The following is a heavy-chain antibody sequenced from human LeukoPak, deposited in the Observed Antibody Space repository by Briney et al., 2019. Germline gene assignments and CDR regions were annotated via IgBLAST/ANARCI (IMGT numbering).Heavy chain of an antibody. CDR3: ASMGGNYDFDDPPDELYYYYYYMDV. Sequence: GGSLRLSCAASGFTFSSYSMNWVRQAPGKGLEWVSSISSSSSYIYYADSVKGRFTISRDNAKNSLYLQMNSLRAEDTAVYYCASMGGNYDFDDPPDELYYYYYYMDVWGKGTTVTVSS. J-gene: IGHJ6*03. CDR2: ISSSSSYI. CDR1: GFTFSSYS. V-gene: IGHV3-21*01. D-gene: IGHD3-3*01.